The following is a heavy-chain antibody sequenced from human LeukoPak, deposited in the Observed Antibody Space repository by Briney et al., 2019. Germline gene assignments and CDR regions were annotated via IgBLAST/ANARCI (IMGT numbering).Heavy chain of an antibody. CDR3: ARRSAYGSGSYYVDY. D-gene: IGHD3-10*01. Sequence: ASVKVSCKASGSTVTSYDINSLRQATGQGLEWMRWMKPNSGNTGYAQKFQGRVTITRNTSITTTYMELSSPRSEDTAVYYCARRSAYGSGSYYVDYWGQGTLVTVSS. CDR2: MKPNSGNT. CDR1: GSTVTSYD. V-gene: IGHV1-8*03. J-gene: IGHJ4*02.